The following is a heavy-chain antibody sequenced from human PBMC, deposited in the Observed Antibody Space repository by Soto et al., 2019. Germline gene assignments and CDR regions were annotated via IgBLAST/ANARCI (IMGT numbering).Heavy chain of an antibody. Sequence: HVQLVQSGAEVKRPGASVKVSCKASGFPFTSFFIHWVRQAPGQGLEWMGVINPSRGSANYAQKFQGRLTLTRDTSSSTVYMDLSSLKSEDTALYYCVRAPNILDNWGPGTLVTVAS. CDR1: GFPFTSFF. J-gene: IGHJ4*02. V-gene: IGHV1-46*01. D-gene: IGHD7-27*01. CDR2: INPSRGSA. CDR3: VRAPNILDN.